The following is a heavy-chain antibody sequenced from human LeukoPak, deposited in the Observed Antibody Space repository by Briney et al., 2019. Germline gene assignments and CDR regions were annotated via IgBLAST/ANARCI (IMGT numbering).Heavy chain of an antibody. V-gene: IGHV3-7*04. Sequence: GGSLRLSCAASGFTFSNYWMTWVRQAPGKGLEWVANIKQDGSERDYVDSVKGRSTISRDDAKNSLYLQMNSLRAEDTAVYYCARGITMANWGQGTLVTVSS. J-gene: IGHJ4*02. CDR2: IKQDGSER. D-gene: IGHD3-10*01. CDR3: ARGITMAN. CDR1: GFTFSNYW.